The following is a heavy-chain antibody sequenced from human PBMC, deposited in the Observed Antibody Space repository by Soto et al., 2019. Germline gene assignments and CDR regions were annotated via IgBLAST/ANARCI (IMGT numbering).Heavy chain of an antibody. CDR2: ISVYNGKP. Sequence: GASGKVSWKASGYTFTKYGIDWVGQGPGQGIEWVGWISVYNGKPNYAKRFQGRVTMTTDTSTTTAYMELRSLRSDDTAMYYCARSGLKNYYDSSAYYYSGMAVWGQGTTVTVSS. CDR1: GYTFTKYG. CDR3: ARSGLKNYYDSSAYYYSGMAV. J-gene: IGHJ6*02. D-gene: IGHD3-22*01. V-gene: IGHV1-18*01.